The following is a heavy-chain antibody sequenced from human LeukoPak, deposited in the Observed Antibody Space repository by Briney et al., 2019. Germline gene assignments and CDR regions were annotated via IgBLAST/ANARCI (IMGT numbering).Heavy chain of an antibody. D-gene: IGHD5-12*01. J-gene: IGHJ6*02. Sequence: GGSLRLSCAASGFTFSSYGMHWVRQAPGKGLEWVAFISYDGSNKYYADSVKGRFTISRDNSKNTLYLQMNSLRAEDTAVYYCAKNVDGYSGYDFQYYYGMDVWGQGTTVTVS. V-gene: IGHV3-30-3*02. CDR1: GFTFSSYG. CDR3: AKNVDGYSGYDFQYYYGMDV. CDR2: ISYDGSNK.